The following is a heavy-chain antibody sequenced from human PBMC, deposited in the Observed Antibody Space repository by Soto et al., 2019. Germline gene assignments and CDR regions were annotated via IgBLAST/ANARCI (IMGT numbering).Heavy chain of an antibody. CDR2: ISPSGGDT. Sequence: RQAPGKGLEWVSSISPSGGDTYYADSVKGRVTISRDNSINTLYLQMDSLRVEDTALYYCARGWGSPDPWGQRTLVTVSS. V-gene: IGHV3-23*01. J-gene: IGHJ5*02. CDR3: ARGWGSPDP. D-gene: IGHD7-27*01.